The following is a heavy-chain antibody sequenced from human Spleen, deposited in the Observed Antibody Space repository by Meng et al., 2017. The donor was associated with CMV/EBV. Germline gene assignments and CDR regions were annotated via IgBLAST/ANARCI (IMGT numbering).Heavy chain of an antibody. CDR2: INPNSGDT. V-gene: IGHV1-2*02. J-gene: IGHJ4*02. Sequence: QGQMVQSGAEVKKPGASGKVSCKASGYIFTGYYIHWVRQAPGQGLEWMGWINPNSGDTNYAQKFQGRVTMTRDTSIDTAYMELGSLRSDDTAVYYCARDPGGSYPQFDYWGQGTLVTVSS. CDR1: GYIFTGYY. D-gene: IGHD1-26*01. CDR3: ARDPGGSYPQFDY.